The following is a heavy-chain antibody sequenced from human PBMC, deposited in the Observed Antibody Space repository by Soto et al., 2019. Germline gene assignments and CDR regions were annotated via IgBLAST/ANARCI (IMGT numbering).Heavy chain of an antibody. Sequence: QITLKESGPTLVKPTQTLTLTCTFSGFSLSTSGVGVGWIRQPPGKALEWLALIYWDDDKRYSPSLKSRLTLTKDTFKNQVVLTMTNMDPVDTATYYCAHRLGAPGYFDLWGRGTLVIVSS. CDR1: GFSLSTSGVG. CDR3: AHRLGAPGYFDL. CDR2: IYWDDDK. D-gene: IGHD1-26*01. J-gene: IGHJ2*01. V-gene: IGHV2-5*02.